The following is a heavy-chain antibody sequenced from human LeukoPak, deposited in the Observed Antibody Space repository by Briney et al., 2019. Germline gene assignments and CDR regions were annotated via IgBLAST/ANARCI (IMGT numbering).Heavy chain of an antibody. CDR2: IIPIFGTA. J-gene: IGHJ4*02. D-gene: IGHD1-26*01. Sequence: ASVKVSCKASGGTFSSYAISWVRQAPGQGLEWMGGIIPIFGTANYAQKFQGRVTITADESTSTAYMELSSLRSEDTAVYYCAREVGANAYFDYWGQGTRVTVSS. CDR1: GGTFSSYA. V-gene: IGHV1-69*13. CDR3: AREVGANAYFDY.